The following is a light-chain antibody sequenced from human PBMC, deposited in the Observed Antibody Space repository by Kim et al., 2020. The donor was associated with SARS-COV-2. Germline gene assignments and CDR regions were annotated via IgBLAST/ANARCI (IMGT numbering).Light chain of an antibody. V-gene: IGKV3-15*01. CDR3: QQYNDWPWT. J-gene: IGKJ1*01. CDR1: QSIRSN. CDR2: GAS. Sequence: EIVMTQSPATLSVSPGERVTLSCRASQSIRSNLGWYQQKPGQAPRLLIYGASTRATGIPARFSGSGSGTEFTLTISSLQSEDFAVYCCQQYNDWPWTFGQGTKLEI.